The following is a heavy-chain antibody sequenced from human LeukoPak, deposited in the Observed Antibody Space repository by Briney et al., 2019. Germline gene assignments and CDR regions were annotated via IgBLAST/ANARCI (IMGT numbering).Heavy chain of an antibody. CDR2: IIPIFGTA. CDR1: GGTFSSYA. V-gene: IGHV1-69*05. J-gene: IGHJ4*02. CDR3: ARVASSSSWPPATG. Sequence: SVKVSCKASGGTFSSYAISWVRQAPGQGLEWMGGIIPIFGTANYAQKFQGRVTITTDESTSTAYMELSSLRSEDTVVYYCARVASSSSWPPATGWGQGTLVTVSS. D-gene: IGHD6-13*01.